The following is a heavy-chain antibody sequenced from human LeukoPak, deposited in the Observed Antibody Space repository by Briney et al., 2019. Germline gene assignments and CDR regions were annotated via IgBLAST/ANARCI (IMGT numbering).Heavy chain of an antibody. J-gene: IGHJ4*02. Sequence: PGGSLRLSCAASGFTFTSYWMHWVRQAPGKGLEWVAGISGRGDDTRYADSVKGRFTIARDNSQNTVFVQMNGLRAEDTAFYHCAKIQRPNDDIFFDFWGQGIRVTVSS. D-gene: IGHD3-9*01. V-gene: IGHV3-23*01. CDR1: GFTFTSYW. CDR3: AKIQRPNDDIFFDF. CDR2: ISGRGDDT.